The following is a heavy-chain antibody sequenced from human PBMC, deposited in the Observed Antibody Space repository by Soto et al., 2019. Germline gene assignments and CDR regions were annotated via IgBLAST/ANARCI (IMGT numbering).Heavy chain of an antibody. CDR2: ISSNGGGT. CDR1: GFTFSSYA. D-gene: IGHD6-6*01. CDR3: VKGQYSSSAEGYYYYYGMDV. Sequence: GGSLRLSCSASGFTFSSYAMHWVRQAPGKGLENVSAISSNGGGTYYADSVKGRFTISRDNSKNTLYLQMSSLRAEDTAVYYCVKGQYSSSAEGYYYYYGMDVWGQGTTVTVSS. J-gene: IGHJ6*02. V-gene: IGHV3-64D*08.